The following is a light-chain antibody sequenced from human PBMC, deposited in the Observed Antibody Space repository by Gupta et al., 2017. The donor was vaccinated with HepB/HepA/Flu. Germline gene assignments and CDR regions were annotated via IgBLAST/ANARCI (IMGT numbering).Light chain of an antibody. CDR1: QSLSSSF. CDR3: QQDSNSPLT. Sequence: EIVLTQSPGTLSLSPGERATLSCRASQSLSSSFLVWYQQTPGQAPRLLIYGASSRATGVPDRFSGSGSVTDFTLTISGLEPEDFAVYYCQQDSNSPLTFGGGTKVEIK. CDR2: GAS. J-gene: IGKJ4*01. V-gene: IGKV3-20*01.